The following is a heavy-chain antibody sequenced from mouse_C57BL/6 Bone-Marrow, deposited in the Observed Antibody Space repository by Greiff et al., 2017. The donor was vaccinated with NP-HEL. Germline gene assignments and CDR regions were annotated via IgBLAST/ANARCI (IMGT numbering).Heavy chain of an antibody. CDR1: GYTFTDYE. V-gene: IGHV1-15*01. D-gene: IGHD1-1*01. J-gene: IGHJ1*03. CDR2: IDPETGGT. Sequence: QVQLKESGAELVRPGASVTLSCKASGYTFTDYEMHWVKQTPVHGLEWIGAIDPETGGTAYNQKFKGKAILTADKSSSTAYMELRSLTSEDSAVYYCTRTTAFNYGSWYFDVWGTGTTVTVSS. CDR3: TRTTAFNYGSWYFDV.